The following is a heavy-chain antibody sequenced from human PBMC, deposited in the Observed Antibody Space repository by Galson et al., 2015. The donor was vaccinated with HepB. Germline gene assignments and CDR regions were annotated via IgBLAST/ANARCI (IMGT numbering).Heavy chain of an antibody. CDR1: GYTLTELS. Sequence: SVKVSCKVSGYTLTELSMHWVRQAPGKGLEWMGGFDPEDGETIYAQKFQGRVTMTEDTSTDTAYMELSSLRSEDTAVYYCATGFTPGTPPRPQEYYDSSGYPNWYFDLWGRGTLVTVSS. V-gene: IGHV1-24*01. CDR2: FDPEDGET. J-gene: IGHJ2*01. CDR3: ATGFTPGTPPRPQEYYDSSGYPNWYFDL. D-gene: IGHD3-22*01.